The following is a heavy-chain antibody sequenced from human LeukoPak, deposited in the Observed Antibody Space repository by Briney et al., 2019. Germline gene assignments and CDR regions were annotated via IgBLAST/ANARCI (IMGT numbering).Heavy chain of an antibody. CDR2: INPNSGGT. V-gene: IGHV1-2*06. CDR1: GYTFTGYY. CDR3: ARGRSYWVLLRNTPFDY. Sequence: ASVKVSCKASGYTFTGYYMHWVRQAPGQGLEWMGRINPNSGGTNYAQKFQGRVTMTRDTSISTAYMELSRLRSDDTAVYYCARGRSYWVLLRNTPFDYWGQGTLVTVSS. J-gene: IGHJ4*02. D-gene: IGHD1-26*01.